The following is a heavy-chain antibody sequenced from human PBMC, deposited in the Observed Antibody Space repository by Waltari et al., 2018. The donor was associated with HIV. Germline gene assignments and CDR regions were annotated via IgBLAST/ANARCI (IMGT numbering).Heavy chain of an antibody. V-gene: IGHV1-18*01. J-gene: IGHJ4*02. CDR3: ATFNLSDYYDSSGYYYEHYFDY. CDR2: ISAYNGNT. CDR1: GYTFTSYG. D-gene: IGHD3-22*01. Sequence: QVQLVQSGAEVKKPGASVKVSCKASGYTFTSYGSSWVRQAPGQGLAWMGWISAYNGNTNYAQKLQGRVTMTTDTSTSTAYMELRSLRSDDTAVYYCATFNLSDYYDSSGYYYEHYFDYWGQGTLVTVSS.